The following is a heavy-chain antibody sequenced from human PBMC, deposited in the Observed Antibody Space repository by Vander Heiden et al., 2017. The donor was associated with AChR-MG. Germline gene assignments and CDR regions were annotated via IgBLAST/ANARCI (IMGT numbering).Heavy chain of an antibody. CDR2: IYHSGST. V-gene: IGHV4-38-2*01. Sequence: QVQLQESGPGLVKPSETLSPTCAVSGYSISSGYYWGWIRQPPGKGLGLIGSIYHSGSTYYNPSHKSLVTISVDTSKNQFSLELSSVTAADTAVYYCARGPMVLGEGLNWFDPWGQGTLVTVSS. D-gene: IGHD3-10*01. J-gene: IGHJ5*02. CDR3: ARGPMVLGEGLNWFDP. CDR1: GYSISSGYY.